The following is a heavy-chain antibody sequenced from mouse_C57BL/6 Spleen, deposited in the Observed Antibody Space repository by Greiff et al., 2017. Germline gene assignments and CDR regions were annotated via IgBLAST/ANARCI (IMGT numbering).Heavy chain of an antibody. V-gene: IGHV5-9-1*02. CDR1: GFTFSSYA. CDR3: TRDQGHLPFAY. CDR2: ISSGGDYI. D-gene: IGHD3-2*02. J-gene: IGHJ3*01. Sequence: EVKVVESGEGLVKPGGSLKLSCAASGFTFSSYAMSWVRQTPEKRLEWVAYISSGGDYIYYADTVKGRFTISRDNARNTLYLQMSSLKSEDTAMYYCTRDQGHLPFAYWGQGTLVTVSA.